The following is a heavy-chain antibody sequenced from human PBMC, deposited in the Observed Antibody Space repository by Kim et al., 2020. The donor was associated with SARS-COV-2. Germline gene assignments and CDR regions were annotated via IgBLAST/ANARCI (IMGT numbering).Heavy chain of an antibody. J-gene: IGHJ4*02. V-gene: IGHV4-61*01. CDR1: GGSVSSGSYY. D-gene: IGHD6-13*01. CDR3: ARDRGIAAAGHFDY. CDR2: IYYSGST. Sequence: SETLSLTCTVSGGSVSSGSYYWSWIRQPPGKGLEWIGYIYYSGSTNYNPSLKSRVTISVDTSKNQFSLKLSSVTAADTAVYYCARDRGIAAAGHFDYWGQGTLVTVSS.